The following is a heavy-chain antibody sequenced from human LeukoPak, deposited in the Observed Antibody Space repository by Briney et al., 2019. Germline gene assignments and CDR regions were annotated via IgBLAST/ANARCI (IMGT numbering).Heavy chain of an antibody. J-gene: IGHJ4*02. Sequence: ASVKVSCKASGYTFTGYYMHWVRQAPGQGLEWMGWINPNSGGTNYAQKFQGRVTMTRDTSISTAYMELSRLRSDDTAVYYCARARIDSSGYYYPDYWGQGTLATVSS. V-gene: IGHV1-2*02. CDR3: ARARIDSSGYYYPDY. CDR2: INPNSGGT. CDR1: GYTFTGYY. D-gene: IGHD3-22*01.